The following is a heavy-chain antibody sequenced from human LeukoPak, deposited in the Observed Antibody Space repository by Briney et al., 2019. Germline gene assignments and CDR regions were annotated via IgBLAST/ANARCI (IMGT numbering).Heavy chain of an antibody. Sequence: SETLSPTCAVYGGSFSGYYWSWIRQPPGKGLEWIGEINHSGSTYYNPSLKSRVTISVDTSKNQFSLKLSSVTAADTAVYYCARVGNDSSGYYQDYWGQGTLVTVSS. V-gene: IGHV4-34*01. D-gene: IGHD3-22*01. CDR3: ARVGNDSSGYYQDY. J-gene: IGHJ4*02. CDR1: GGSFSGYY. CDR2: INHSGST.